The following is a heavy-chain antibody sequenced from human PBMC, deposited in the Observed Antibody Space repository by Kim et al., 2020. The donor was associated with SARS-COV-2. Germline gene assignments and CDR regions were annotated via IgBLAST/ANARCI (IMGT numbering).Heavy chain of an antibody. Sequence: SETLSLTCTVSGGSISSSSYYCGWIRQPPGKGLEWIGSIYYSRSSYYNPSLKSRVTISVDTSKNQFSLKLSSVTAADTAVYYCARAVAGNNWFDPWGQGTLVTVSS. CDR1: GGSISSSSYY. V-gene: IGHV4-39*01. J-gene: IGHJ5*02. CDR2: IYYSRSS. CDR3: ARAVAGNNWFDP. D-gene: IGHD6-19*01.